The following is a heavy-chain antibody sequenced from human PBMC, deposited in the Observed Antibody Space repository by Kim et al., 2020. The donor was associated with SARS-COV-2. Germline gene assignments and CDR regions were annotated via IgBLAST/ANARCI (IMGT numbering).Heavy chain of an antibody. D-gene: IGHD6-13*01. Sequence: GRTYSAASVKGRFTISRDNSKSTLHLQMNSLRAGDTAVYYCATKGYFDYWGQGTLVTVSS. CDR3: ATKGYFDY. J-gene: IGHJ4*02. V-gene: IGHV3-23*01. CDR2: GRT.